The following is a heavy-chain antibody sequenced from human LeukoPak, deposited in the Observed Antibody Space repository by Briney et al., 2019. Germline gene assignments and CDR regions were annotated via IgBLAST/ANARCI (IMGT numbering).Heavy chain of an antibody. Sequence: PSETLSLTCTVSGYSISSGYYWGWIRQPPGKGLEWIGSIYHSGSTYYNPSLKSRVTMSVDTSKNQFSLKLSSVTAADTAVYYCARDLYIDSSGYDAFDIWGQGTMVTVSS. CDR2: IYHSGST. V-gene: IGHV4-38-2*02. CDR3: ARDLYIDSSGYDAFDI. CDR1: GYSISSGYY. J-gene: IGHJ3*02. D-gene: IGHD3-22*01.